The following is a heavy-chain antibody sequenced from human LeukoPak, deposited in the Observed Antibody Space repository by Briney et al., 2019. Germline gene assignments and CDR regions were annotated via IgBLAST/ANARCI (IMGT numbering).Heavy chain of an antibody. CDR2: IRSSGSYI. CDR3: ARDVQIDC. CDR1: GFTFSSCT. Sequence: GGSLRLSCAASGFTFSSCTMNWVRPAPGKGLEWVSSIRSSGSYIFYADSVKGRFTISRDNAENSLYLQMNSLRAEDTAVYYCARDVQIDCWGQGTLVTVSS. V-gene: IGHV3-21*01. J-gene: IGHJ4*02.